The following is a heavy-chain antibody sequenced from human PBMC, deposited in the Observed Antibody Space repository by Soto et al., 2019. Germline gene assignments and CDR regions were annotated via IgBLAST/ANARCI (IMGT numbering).Heavy chain of an antibody. V-gene: IGHV4-4*02. J-gene: IGHJ6*02. CDR2: IYHSGST. CDR3: ARDLGGYEDYYYYYGMDV. Sequence: SETLSLTCAVSGGSTSSSNWWSWVRQPPGKGLEWIGEIYHSGSTNYNPSLKSRVTISVDKSKNQFSLKLSSVTAADTAVYYCARDLGGYEDYYYYYGMDVWGQGTTVTVSS. D-gene: IGHD5-12*01. CDR1: GGSTSSSNW.